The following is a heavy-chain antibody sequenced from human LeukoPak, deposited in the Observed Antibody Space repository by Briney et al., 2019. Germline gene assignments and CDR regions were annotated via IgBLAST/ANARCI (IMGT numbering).Heavy chain of an antibody. J-gene: IGHJ6*02. D-gene: IGHD6-13*01. CDR1: GGSISSSSYY. V-gene: IGHV4-39*07. CDR2: IYYSGST. CDR3: ARGDAAAGTYYYYGMDV. Sequence: SETLSLTCTVSGGSISSSSYYWGWIRQPPGKGLEWIGSIYYSGSTYYNPSLKSRVTISVDTSKDQFSLKLSSVTAADTAVYYCARGDAAAGTYYYYGMDVWGQGTTVTVSS.